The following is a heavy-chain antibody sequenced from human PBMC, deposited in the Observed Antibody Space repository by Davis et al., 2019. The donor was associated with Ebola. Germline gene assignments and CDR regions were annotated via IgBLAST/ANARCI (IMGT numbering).Heavy chain of an antibody. CDR3: ARVPERVSPVDH. V-gene: IGHV4-39*01. Sequence: MPGGSLRLSCTVSGGSISNSHYYWAWIRQPPGKGLEWIGSFYYSGSTYYNPSLKSRVTISVDTSKSQLSLKLRSVAAADTAVYYCARVPERVSPVDHWGQGTLVIVSS. CDR2: FYYSGST. J-gene: IGHJ4*02. CDR1: GGSISNSHYY.